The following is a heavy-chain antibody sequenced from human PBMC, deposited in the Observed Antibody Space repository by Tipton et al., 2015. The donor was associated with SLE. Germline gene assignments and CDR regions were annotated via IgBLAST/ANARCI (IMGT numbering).Heavy chain of an antibody. CDR2: IYTGCNT. D-gene: IGHD2-2*01. J-gene: IGHJ4*02. CDR1: GGSISRSY. Sequence: TLSLTCTVSGGSISRSYWGWTRQPDGKGLEWIGRIYTGCNTNYNPSLESRVTLSVAASKDQFSLRLNSVTAADTAVYYCVVCSPSSCSYFDYWSQGRRVTVSS. V-gene: IGHV4-4*07. CDR3: VVCSPSSCSYFDY.